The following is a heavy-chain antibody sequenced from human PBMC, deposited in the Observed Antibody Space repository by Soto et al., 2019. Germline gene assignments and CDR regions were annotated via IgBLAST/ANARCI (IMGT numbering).Heavy chain of an antibody. V-gene: IGHV3-23*01. CDR1: GFTFSSYA. J-gene: IGHJ4*02. CDR3: ARESDH. Sequence: LRLSCAASGFTFSSYAMSWVRQAPGKGLEWVSTISGSGGGTYYADSMKGRFTISRDNSKNTLYQQMYSLRVEDTAVYYCARESDHWGQGTLVTVSS. CDR2: ISGSGGGT.